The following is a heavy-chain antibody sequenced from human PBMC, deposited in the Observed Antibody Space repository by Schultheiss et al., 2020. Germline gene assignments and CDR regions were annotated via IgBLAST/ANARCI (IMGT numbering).Heavy chain of an antibody. J-gene: IGHJ4*02. CDR3: TRGGTY. V-gene: IGHV3-23*01. Sequence: GGSLRLSCAASGFTFSSYDMHWVRQATGKGLEWVSAISGSGGSTYYADSVKGRFTISRDNSKNTLYLQMNSLKTEDTAVYYCTRGGTYWGQGNLVTVSS. CDR2: ISGSGGST. CDR1: GFTFSSYD. D-gene: IGHD2-15*01.